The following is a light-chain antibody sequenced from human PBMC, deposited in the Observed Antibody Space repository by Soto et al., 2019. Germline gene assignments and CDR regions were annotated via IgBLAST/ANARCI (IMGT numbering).Light chain of an antibody. Sequence: DIQMTQSPSSVSASVGDRVTSTCRASQSISTYLNWYQQKVGKAPKLLIYAASSLQRGVPSRFSGSGSGTDFTLTISSLQPEDFATYYCQQSYSTPRTFGQGTKLEIK. V-gene: IGKV1-39*01. CDR2: AAS. J-gene: IGKJ2*02. CDR3: QQSYSTPRT. CDR1: QSISTY.